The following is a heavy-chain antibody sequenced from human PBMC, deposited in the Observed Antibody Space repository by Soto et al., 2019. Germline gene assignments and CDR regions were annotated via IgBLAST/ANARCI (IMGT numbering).Heavy chain of an antibody. D-gene: IGHD2-2*01. V-gene: IGHV5-51*01. CDR1: GYSVTSYW. Sequence: GASRKISCKGSGYSVTSYWISWVRQMPGKGLEWMGIIYPGDSDTRCSRSFQGQVTGSADKSCSTAYLQWRNLKASDTAMYYCAPGSRAYYFDYWGQGTLVTAAS. J-gene: IGHJ4*02. CDR2: IYPGDSDT. CDR3: APGSRAYYFDY.